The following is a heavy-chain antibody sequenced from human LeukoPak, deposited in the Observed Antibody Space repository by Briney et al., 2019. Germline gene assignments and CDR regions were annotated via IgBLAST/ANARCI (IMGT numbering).Heavy chain of an antibody. Sequence: GGSLRLSCAASGFTFSSYGMHWVRQAPGKGLEWVAVISNDGRNEYYADSVKGRFTISRDNAKNSLFLQMNSLRAEDTAVYYCARVQDGSSWYEYFQHWGQGTLVTVSS. D-gene: IGHD6-13*01. V-gene: IGHV3-30*03. CDR1: GFTFSSYG. J-gene: IGHJ1*01. CDR2: ISNDGRNE. CDR3: ARVQDGSSWYEYFQH.